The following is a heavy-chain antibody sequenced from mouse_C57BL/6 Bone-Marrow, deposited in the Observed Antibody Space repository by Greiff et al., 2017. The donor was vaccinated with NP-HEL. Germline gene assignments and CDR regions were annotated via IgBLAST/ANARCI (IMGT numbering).Heavy chain of an antibody. CDR1: GYTFTSYG. V-gene: IGHV1-81*01. Sequence: VQLQQSGAELARPGASVKLSCKASGYTFTSYGISWVKQRTGQGLEWIGEIYPRSGSTYYNEKFKGKATLTADKSSSTAYMELRSLTSEDSAVYFCARSWNIYDGYYWGQGTTLTVSS. D-gene: IGHD2-3*01. CDR2: IYPRSGST. J-gene: IGHJ2*01. CDR3: ARSWNIYDGYY.